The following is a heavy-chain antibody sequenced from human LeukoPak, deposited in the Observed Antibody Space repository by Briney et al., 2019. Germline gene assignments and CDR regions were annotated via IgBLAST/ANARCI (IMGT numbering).Heavy chain of an antibody. CDR2: IYNSGTY. V-gene: IGHV4-4*08. CDR3: ARRPSCGNPDWFDP. D-gene: IGHD4-23*01. CDR1: GGSIISNY. J-gene: IGHJ5*02. Sequence: PSETLSLTCTVSGGSIISNYWSWIRQPPRKRLEWIVNIYNSGTYTYNPSLKSRLTISVDSSKNQFSLDLSSVTAADTAVYYCARRPSCGNPDWFDPWGQGTLVTVSS.